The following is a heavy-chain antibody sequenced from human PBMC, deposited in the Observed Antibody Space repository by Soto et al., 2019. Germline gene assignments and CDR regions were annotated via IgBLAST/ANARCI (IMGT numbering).Heavy chain of an antibody. CDR2: IKSKTDGGTT. Sequence: EVQLVESGGGLVKPGGSLRLSCAASGFTFSNAWMNWVRQAPGKGLEWVGRIKSKTDGGTTDYAAPVTGRFTISRDHSKNTLYLQMNSLKTEDTAVYYCTTSEVGYSYGYAGYGMDVWGQGTTVTVSS. CDR1: GFTFSNAW. D-gene: IGHD5-18*01. J-gene: IGHJ6*02. CDR3: TTSEVGYSYGYAGYGMDV. V-gene: IGHV3-15*07.